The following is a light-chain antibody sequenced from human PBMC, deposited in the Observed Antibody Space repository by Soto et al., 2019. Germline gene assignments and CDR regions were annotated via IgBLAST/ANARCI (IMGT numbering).Light chain of an antibody. J-gene: IGKJ1*01. Sequence: DIPMTQSPSTLAGSVGGRVTITCRASQTISSWLAWYQQKPGKAPKLLIYKASTLKSGVPSRFSGSGSGTDFTLTVSSLQPEDFATYYCQQSYSTRWTFGQGTKVDIK. CDR2: KAS. CDR3: QQSYSTRWT. CDR1: QTISSW. V-gene: IGKV1-5*03.